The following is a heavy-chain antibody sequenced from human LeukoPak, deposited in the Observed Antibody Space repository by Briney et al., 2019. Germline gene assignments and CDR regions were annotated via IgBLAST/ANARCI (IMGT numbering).Heavy chain of an antibody. CDR3: ARHVKGAIFGVILPYYFDY. Sequence: SETLSLTCAVSGYSISSGYYRGWIRQPPGKGLEWIGSIFHSGSTYYNPSLKSRVTISVDTSKNQFSLKLSSVTAADTAMYYCARHVKGAIFGVILPYYFDYWGQGTLVTVSS. V-gene: IGHV4-38-2*01. CDR2: IFHSGST. CDR1: GYSISSGYY. J-gene: IGHJ4*02. D-gene: IGHD3-3*01.